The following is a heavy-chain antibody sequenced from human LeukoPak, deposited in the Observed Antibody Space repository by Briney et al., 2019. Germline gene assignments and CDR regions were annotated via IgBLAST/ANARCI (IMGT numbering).Heavy chain of an antibody. CDR3: ARGSRGSGSPRPFDY. CDR2: ISYDGSNK. J-gene: IGHJ4*02. Sequence: GGSLRLSCAASGFTVSSNYMSWVRQAPGKGLEWVAVISYDGSNKYYADSVKGRFTISRDNSKNTLYLQMNSLRAEDTAVYYCARGSRGSGSPRPFDYWGQGTLVTVSS. D-gene: IGHD3-10*01. CDR1: GFTVSSNY. V-gene: IGHV3-30-3*01.